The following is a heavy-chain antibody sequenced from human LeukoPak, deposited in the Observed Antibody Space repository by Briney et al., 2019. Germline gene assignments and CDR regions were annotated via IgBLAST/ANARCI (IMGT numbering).Heavy chain of an antibody. CDR1: GYTFTSYG. V-gene: IGHV1-18*01. Sequence: GASVKVSCKASGYTFTSYGISWVRQAPGQGLEWMGWISAYNGNTNYAQKLQGRVTMTTDTSTSTAYMELRSLRSDDTAVYYCAKFYDSSGYYAGVPDYWGQGTLVTVSS. CDR3: AKFYDSSGYYAGVPDY. D-gene: IGHD3-22*01. J-gene: IGHJ4*02. CDR2: ISAYNGNT.